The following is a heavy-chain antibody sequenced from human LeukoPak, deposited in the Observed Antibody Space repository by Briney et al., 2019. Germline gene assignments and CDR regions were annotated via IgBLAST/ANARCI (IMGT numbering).Heavy chain of an antibody. CDR3: ARQQYYYDSSGYRAPGRWYFDL. D-gene: IGHD3-22*01. J-gene: IGHJ2*01. V-gene: IGHV4-39*01. Sequence: SETLSLTYTVSGGSISGSSYYWGWIRQPPGKGLEWIGSIYNSGSTYYNPSLYSRVTISVDTSKNQFSLKLSSVTAADTTVYYCARQQYYYDSSGYRAPGRWYFDLWGRGTLVTVSS. CDR1: GGSISGSSYY. CDR2: IYNSGST.